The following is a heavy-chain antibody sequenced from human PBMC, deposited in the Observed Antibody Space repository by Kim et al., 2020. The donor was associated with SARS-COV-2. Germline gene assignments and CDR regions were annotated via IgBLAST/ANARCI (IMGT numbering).Heavy chain of an antibody. CDR1: GGSFSGYY. D-gene: IGHD2-2*02. J-gene: IGHJ6*02. V-gene: IGHV4-34*01. Sequence: SETLSLTCAVYGGSFSGYYWSWIRQPPGKGLEWIGKIHQSGTINYNPSLKSRVTISIDTSKNQFSLKLSSVTAADTGVYYCARGRAGVVPAPILGIGPHYDYFIMDVWGHGTTVTVSS. CDR2: IHQSGTI. CDR3: ARGRAGVVPAPILGIGPHYDYFIMDV.